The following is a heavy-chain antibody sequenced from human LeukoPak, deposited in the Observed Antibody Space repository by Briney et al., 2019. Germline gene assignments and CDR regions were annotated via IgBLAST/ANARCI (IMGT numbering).Heavy chain of an antibody. CDR1: GGTISDYF. D-gene: IGHD2-15*01. J-gene: IGHJ4*02. CDR3: ARAPSGCGGTCPSDH. Sequence: SGTLSLTCTVSGGTISDYFWSWIRQPAGKGLEWIGRIHDNGDSNHNPSRMSRVPMALDKSGNQVSLKLTSVTAADPAVYYCARAPSGCGGTCPSDHWGPGTLVTVSS. V-gene: IGHV4-4*07. CDR2: IHDNGDS.